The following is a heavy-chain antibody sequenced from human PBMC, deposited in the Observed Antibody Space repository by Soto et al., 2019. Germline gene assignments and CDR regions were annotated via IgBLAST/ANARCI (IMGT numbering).Heavy chain of an antibody. Sequence: ASVKVSCKASGYTFTSYDINWVRQATGQGLEWMGWMNLNSGYTGSAQKFQGRVTMTRSNSIRTAYMELSSLTSEDTAVYYCESYYDRGECGYDHYYYYGMDVWGQGTTVTVSS. V-gene: IGHV1-8*01. CDR1: GYTFTSYD. CDR3: ESYYDRGECGYDHYYYYGMDV. J-gene: IGHJ6*02. D-gene: IGHD5-12*01. CDR2: MNLNSGYT.